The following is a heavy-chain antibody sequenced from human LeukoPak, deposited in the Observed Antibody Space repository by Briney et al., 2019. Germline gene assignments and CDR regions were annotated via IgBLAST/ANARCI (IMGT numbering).Heavy chain of an antibody. CDR2: IDPNSGGT. J-gene: IGHJ6*02. V-gene: IGHV1-2*02. CDR1: GYTFTGYY. Sequence: GASVKVSCKASGYTFTGYYMHWVRQAPGQGLEWMGWIDPNSGGTNYAQKFQGRVTMTRDTSISTAYMELSRLRSDDTAVYYCARVPPYDILTGYKDCGMDVWGQGTTVTVSS. CDR3: ARVPPYDILTGYKDCGMDV. D-gene: IGHD3-9*01.